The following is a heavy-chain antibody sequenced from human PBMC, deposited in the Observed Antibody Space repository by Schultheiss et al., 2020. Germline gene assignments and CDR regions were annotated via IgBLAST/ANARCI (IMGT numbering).Heavy chain of an antibody. CDR3: ANDLVATIPYYYYGMDV. CDR1: GGSISSSSYY. CDR2: IYYSGST. V-gene: IGHV4-39*07. Sequence: SQTLSLTCTVSGGSISSSSYYWGWIRQPPGKGLEWIGSIYYSGSTYYNPSLKSRVTISVDTSKNQFSLKLSSVTAADTAVYYCANDLVATIPYYYYGMDVWGQGHLGTVAS. D-gene: IGHD5-12*01. J-gene: IGHJ6*02.